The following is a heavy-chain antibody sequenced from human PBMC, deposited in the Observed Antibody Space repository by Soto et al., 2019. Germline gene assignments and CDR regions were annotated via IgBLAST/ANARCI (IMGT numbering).Heavy chain of an antibody. Sequence: QVQVQESGPGLVKPSQTLSLTCSVSGASFSSGDSYWSWIRQPPGKGLEWIGYMFYNGATSYYNPSLKSRVTMSLDASKRQFSLNLSSVTAADTAIYYCARAGAGDFSSGYYKAFDYWGQGTLVTVSS. V-gene: IGHV4-30-4*01. J-gene: IGHJ4*02. CDR2: MFYNGATS. CDR1: GASFSSGDSY. CDR3: ARAGAGDFSSGYYKAFDY. D-gene: IGHD3-9*01.